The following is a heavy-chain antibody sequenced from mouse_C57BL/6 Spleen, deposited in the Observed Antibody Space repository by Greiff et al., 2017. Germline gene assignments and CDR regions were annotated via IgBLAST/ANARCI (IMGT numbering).Heavy chain of an antibody. J-gene: IGHJ4*01. Sequence: QVQLQQSGAELVRPGTSVKLSCKASGYTFTSYWMHWVKQRPGQGLEWIGGIDPSDSYTNYNQKFKGKATLTVDTSSSTAYMQLSSLTSEDSAVYYCARVLSMDYWGQGTSVTVSS. D-gene: IGHD2-14*01. CDR3: ARVLSMDY. CDR2: IDPSDSYT. CDR1: GYTFTSYW. V-gene: IGHV1-59*01.